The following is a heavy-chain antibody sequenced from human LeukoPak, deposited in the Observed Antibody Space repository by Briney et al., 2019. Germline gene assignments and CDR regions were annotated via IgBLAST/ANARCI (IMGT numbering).Heavy chain of an antibody. Sequence: KPSETLSLTCNVSGGSIRGYYWSWIRQPPGKGLEWIGYIYSSGSTNYNPSLKSRVTMSVDTSKNQFSLKLSSVTAADTAVYYCARVEYYDSSGYSYYYYYYMDVWGKGTTVTVSS. CDR1: GGSIRGYY. V-gene: IGHV4-59*08. CDR3: ARVEYYDSSGYSYYYYYYMDV. J-gene: IGHJ6*03. D-gene: IGHD3-22*01. CDR2: IYSSGST.